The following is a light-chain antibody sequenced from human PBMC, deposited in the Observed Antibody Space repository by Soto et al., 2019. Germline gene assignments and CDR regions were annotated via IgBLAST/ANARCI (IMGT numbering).Light chain of an antibody. CDR1: QSVRSN. V-gene: IGKV3D-15*01. CDR2: GAS. J-gene: IGKJ1*01. CDR3: QQLNSYPQT. Sequence: EIVMTQSPATLSVSLGERATLSCRASQSVRSNLAWYQQKPGQAPRLLIYGASIRATGIPDRFSGSGSGTDFTLTISRLEPEDFATYYCQQLNSYPQTFGQGTKVDIK.